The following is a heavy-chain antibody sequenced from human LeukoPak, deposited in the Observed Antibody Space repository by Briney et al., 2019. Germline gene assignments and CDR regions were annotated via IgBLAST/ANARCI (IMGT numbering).Heavy chain of an antibody. CDR3: ASHIVVVTAIRYYAMDV. V-gene: IGHV3-21*01. CDR1: GFSFGSYD. J-gene: IGHJ6*02. D-gene: IGHD2-2*01. Sequence: PGGSLRLSCAASGFSFGSYDMNCVRQAPGKGLEWVSYITTSSSYIYYADSVKGRFTVSRDNAKNPLYLQMNSLRAEDTAVYYCASHIVVVTAIRYYAMDVWGQGTTVTVSS. CDR2: ITTSSSYI.